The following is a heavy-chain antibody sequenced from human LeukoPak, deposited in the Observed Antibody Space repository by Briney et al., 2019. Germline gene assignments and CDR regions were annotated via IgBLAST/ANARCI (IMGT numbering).Heavy chain of an antibody. CDR1: GCSFTSYW. D-gene: IGHD3-10*01. J-gene: IGHJ5*02. Sequence: GESLKISCKGSGCSFTSYWIGWVRQMPGKGLEWMGIIYPGDSDTRYSPSFQGQVTISADKSISTAYLQWSSLKASDTAMYYCARTSMVRGVTGRLDPWGQGTLVTVSS. CDR3: ARTSMVRGVTGRLDP. V-gene: IGHV5-51*03. CDR2: IYPGDSDT.